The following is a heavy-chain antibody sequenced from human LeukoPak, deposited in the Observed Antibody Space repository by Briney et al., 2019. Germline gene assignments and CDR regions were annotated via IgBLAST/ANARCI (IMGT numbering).Heavy chain of an antibody. Sequence: GRSLRLSCAASGFTFSSYGMHWVRQAPGKGLEWVAVIWYDGSNKYYADSVKGRFTISRDNSKNTLYLQMNSLRAEDTAVYYCAREAHCSGGSCYPDYWGQGTLVTVSS. J-gene: IGHJ4*02. D-gene: IGHD2-15*01. V-gene: IGHV3-33*01. CDR1: GFTFSSYG. CDR3: AREAHCSGGSCYPDY. CDR2: IWYDGSNK.